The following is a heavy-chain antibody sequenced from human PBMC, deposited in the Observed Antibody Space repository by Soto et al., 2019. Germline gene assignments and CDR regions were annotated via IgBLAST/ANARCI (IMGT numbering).Heavy chain of an antibody. D-gene: IGHD3-22*01. V-gene: IGHV3-53*01. CDR3: AREDYYDSSGYYGY. CDR1: GFTVSSNY. CDR2: IYSGGST. Sequence: GGSLRLSCAASGFTVSSNYMSWVRQAPGKGLEWVSVIYSGGSTYYADSVKGRFTISRDNSKNTLYLQMNSLRAEDTAVYYCAREDYYDSSGYYGYWGQGALVTVSS. J-gene: IGHJ4*02.